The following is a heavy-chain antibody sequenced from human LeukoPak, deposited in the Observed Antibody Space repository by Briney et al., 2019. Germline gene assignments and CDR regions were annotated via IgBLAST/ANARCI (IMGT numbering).Heavy chain of an antibody. J-gene: IGHJ3*02. D-gene: IGHD6-19*01. V-gene: IGHV3-11*01. CDR3: ARDIYSSGYDAFDI. Sequence: GGSLRLSGEPSGFTFSDYSMSWFGQAPGKGLGGVSYISSSGSTIYYADSVKGRFTISRDNAKNSLYLQMNSLRAEDTAVYYCARDIYSSGYDAFDIWGQGTMVTVSS. CDR2: ISSSGSTI. CDR1: GFTFSDYS.